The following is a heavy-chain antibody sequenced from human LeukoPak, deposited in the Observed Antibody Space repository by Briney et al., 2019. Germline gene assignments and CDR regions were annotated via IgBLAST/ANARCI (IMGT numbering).Heavy chain of an antibody. Sequence: GGSLRLSCAASGFTFSSYWMSWIRQAPGKALEWVANIRQDGSDKYYVDSVKGRFTISRDNAQNSLYLQMNSLRAEDTAVYYCVREDIGEIAAAKSHFDYWGQGTLVTVSS. CDR3: VREDIGEIAAAKSHFDY. V-gene: IGHV3-7*01. CDR1: GFTFSSYW. D-gene: IGHD6-13*01. J-gene: IGHJ4*02. CDR2: IRQDGSDK.